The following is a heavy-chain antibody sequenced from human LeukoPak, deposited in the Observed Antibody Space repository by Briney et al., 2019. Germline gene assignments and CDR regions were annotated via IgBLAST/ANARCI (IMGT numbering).Heavy chain of an antibody. J-gene: IGHJ4*02. V-gene: IGHV4-61*02. D-gene: IGHD3-10*01. Sequence: SETLSLTCTVSGGSISSNSYYWGWIRHPPGKGLEWIGRIYTSGSTNYNPSLKSRVTISVDTSKNQFSLSLSSVTAADTAVYYCAGGARSYQEWGQGILVTVSS. CDR2: IYTSGST. CDR1: GGSISSNSYY. CDR3: AGGARSYQE.